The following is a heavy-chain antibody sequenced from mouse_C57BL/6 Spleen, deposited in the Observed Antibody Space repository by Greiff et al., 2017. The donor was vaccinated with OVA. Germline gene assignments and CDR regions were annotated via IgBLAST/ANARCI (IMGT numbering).Heavy chain of an antibody. Sequence: QVQLKQPGAELVMPGASVKLSCKASGYTFTSYWMHWVKQRPGQGLEWIGEIDPSDSYTNYNQKFKGKSTLTVDKSSSTAYMQLSSLTSEDSAVYYCARGATVPHFDVWGTGTTVTVSS. CDR1: GYTFTSYW. D-gene: IGHD1-1*01. CDR2: IDPSDSYT. CDR3: ARGATVPHFDV. J-gene: IGHJ1*03. V-gene: IGHV1-69*01.